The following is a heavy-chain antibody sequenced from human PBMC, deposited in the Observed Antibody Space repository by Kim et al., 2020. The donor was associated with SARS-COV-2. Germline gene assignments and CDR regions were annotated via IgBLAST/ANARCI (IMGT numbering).Heavy chain of an antibody. V-gene: IGHV3-7*01. D-gene: IGHD6-19*01. Sequence: GGSLRLSCAASGFTFSSYWMTWVRQAPGKGVEWGANIKQDGNQKYYVDSVKGRFTISRDNAKNSRYLQMNSLRAEDTAVYYCARDGDLYSSGKDAFDIWGQGTMVTVSS. CDR3: ARDGDLYSSGKDAFDI. J-gene: IGHJ3*02. CDR2: IKQDGNQK. CDR1: GFTFSSYW.